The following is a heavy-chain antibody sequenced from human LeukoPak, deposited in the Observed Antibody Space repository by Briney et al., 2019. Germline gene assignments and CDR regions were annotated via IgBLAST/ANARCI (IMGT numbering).Heavy chain of an antibody. CDR2: IYYSGSV. CDR3: ARSGYYDFWSGYYVY. Sequence: RPSETLSLTSSVSGGSISSYYWSWIRQPPGKGLEWIGYIYYSGSVNYNPSLKGRVTMSADASNNQFSLNLTSVTAADTAVYFCARSGYYDFWSGYYVYWGQGTLVTVSS. D-gene: IGHD3-3*01. V-gene: IGHV4-59*01. CDR1: GGSISSYY. J-gene: IGHJ4*02.